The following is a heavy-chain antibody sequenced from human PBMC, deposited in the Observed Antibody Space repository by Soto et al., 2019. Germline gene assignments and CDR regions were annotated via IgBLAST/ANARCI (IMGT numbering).Heavy chain of an antibody. J-gene: IGHJ4*02. CDR2: IWYDGSNK. Sequence: QVQLVESGGGVVQPGTSLRLSCAASGFSFSSYGMHWVRQAPGKGLEWVAVIWYDGSNKYYADSVKGRFTISRDNSKNTLYLQMNSLRAEDTAVYYCARPSYSGSYYDGDYWGQGTLVTVSS. CDR3: ARPSYSGSYYDGDY. CDR1: GFSFSSYG. D-gene: IGHD1-26*01. V-gene: IGHV3-30*19.